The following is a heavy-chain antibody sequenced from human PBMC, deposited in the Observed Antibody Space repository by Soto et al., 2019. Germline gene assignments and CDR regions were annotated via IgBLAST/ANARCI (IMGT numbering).Heavy chain of an antibody. CDR3: TRAGRSGWGYYFDY. CDR1: GFTFGDYA. CDR2: IRSEAYGWTT. V-gene: IGHV3-49*04. Sequence: GGSLRLSCTASGFTFGDYAMSWVRQAPGKGLECVGFIRSEAYGWTTEYAASVKGRFTISRDDSKSIAYLQMNSLRTEDTAVYYCTRAGRSGWGYYFDYWGQGTQVTVSS. D-gene: IGHD6-19*01. J-gene: IGHJ4*02.